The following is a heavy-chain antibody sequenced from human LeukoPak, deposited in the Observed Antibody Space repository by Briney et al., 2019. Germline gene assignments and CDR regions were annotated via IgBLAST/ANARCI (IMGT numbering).Heavy chain of an antibody. Sequence: SETLSLTCTVSSGSISSYYWSWIRQPPGKGLEWIGYMYYSGSTHYNPSLKSRVTMSVDTSKKQFSLRLTSVTAADTAVYYCAGHHPRNTVDFWGQGTLVTVSS. D-gene: IGHD2/OR15-2a*01. V-gene: IGHV4-59*01. CDR3: AGHHPRNTVDF. CDR1: SGSISSYY. J-gene: IGHJ4*02. CDR2: MYYSGST.